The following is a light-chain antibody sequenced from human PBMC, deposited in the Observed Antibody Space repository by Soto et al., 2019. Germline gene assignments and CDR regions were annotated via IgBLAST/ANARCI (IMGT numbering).Light chain of an antibody. V-gene: IGKV3-20*01. CDR1: QSVSSHF. CDR3: QQYGRSPYT. Sequence: EIVLTQSPGTLSLSPGERATFSCRASQSVSSHFFAWYQQKPGQSPRLLIYGASIRATGVTDRFSGSGSGTDFTLTISRLEPEDFAVYYCQQYGRSPYTFGQGTKLEIK. J-gene: IGKJ2*01. CDR2: GAS.